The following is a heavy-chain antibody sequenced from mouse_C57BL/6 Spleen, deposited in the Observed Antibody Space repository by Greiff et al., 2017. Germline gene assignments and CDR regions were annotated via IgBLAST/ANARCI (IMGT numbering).Heavy chain of an antibody. CDR2: ISDGGSYT. J-gene: IGHJ4*01. CDR3: ARLRRYYAMDY. D-gene: IGHD2-12*01. V-gene: IGHV5-4*01. Sequence: EVQGVESGGGLVKPGGSLKLSCAASGFTFSSYAMSWVRQTPEKRLEWVATISDGGSYTYYPDNVKGRFTISRDNAKNNLYLQMSHLKSEDTAMYYCARLRRYYAMDYWGQGTSVTVSS. CDR1: GFTFSSYA.